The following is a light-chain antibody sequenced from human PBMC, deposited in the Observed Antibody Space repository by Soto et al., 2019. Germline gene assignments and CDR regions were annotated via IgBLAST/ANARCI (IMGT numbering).Light chain of an antibody. CDR2: STS. CDR3: PLYYGGARPVV. J-gene: IGLJ2*01. Sequence: QTVVTQESSLTVSPGGTVTLTCASSTGAVTSGHHPNWFQQKPGQAPRALIYSTSNLHAWTPARFSRSLLGGKAALTLSGVKPEDEAEEYCPLYYGGARPVVFGGGTKLTVL. CDR1: TGAVTSGHH. V-gene: IGLV7-43*01.